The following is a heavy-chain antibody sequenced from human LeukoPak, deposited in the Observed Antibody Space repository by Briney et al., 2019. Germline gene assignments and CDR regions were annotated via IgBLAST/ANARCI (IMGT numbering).Heavy chain of an antibody. Sequence: GGSLRLSCAAPGFTFSNHAMTWVRQAPGKGLEWVSNISDRGTSINYAVSVKGRFSISRDNAKNTLYLQMNSLRDEDTAVYYCVRNDTSGVGLDYWGQGSLVTVSS. J-gene: IGHJ4*02. CDR1: GFTFSNHA. D-gene: IGHD3-3*01. CDR3: VRNDTSGVGLDY. CDR2: ISDRGTSI. V-gene: IGHV3-23*01.